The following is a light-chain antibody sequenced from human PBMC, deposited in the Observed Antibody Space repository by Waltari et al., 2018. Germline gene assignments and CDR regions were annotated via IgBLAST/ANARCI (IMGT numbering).Light chain of an antibody. J-gene: IGKJ1*01. Sequence: DIVMTQSPDSLAVSLGERATINCKSSQSLLYSSNNKNFLAWSQQKPGQPPKLLIYWASIRDSGVPDRFSGSGSGTDFTLTITSLQAEDVAVYYCQQYYSIPPWTFGQGTKVEVK. V-gene: IGKV4-1*01. CDR3: QQYYSIPPWT. CDR2: WAS. CDR1: QSLLYSSNNKNF.